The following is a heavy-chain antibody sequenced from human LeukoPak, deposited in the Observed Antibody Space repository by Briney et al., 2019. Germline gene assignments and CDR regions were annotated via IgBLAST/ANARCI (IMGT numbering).Heavy chain of an antibody. D-gene: IGHD2-8*01. Sequence: ASVKVSCKASGGTFSSYAISWVRQAPGQGLEWLGGIIPIFGTANYAQKFQGRVTITADESTSTAYMGLSSLRSEDTAVYYCASFTQGPYYYGMDVWGQGTTVTVSS. J-gene: IGHJ6*02. CDR1: GGTFSSYA. CDR3: ASFTQGPYYYGMDV. CDR2: IIPIFGTA. V-gene: IGHV1-69*01.